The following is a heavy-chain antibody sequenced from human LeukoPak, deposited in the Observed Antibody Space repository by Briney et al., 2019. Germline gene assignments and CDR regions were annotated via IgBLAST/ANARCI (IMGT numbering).Heavy chain of an antibody. CDR3: AKDLVGCTGTTCYLAFDY. J-gene: IGHJ4*02. V-gene: IGHV3-23*01. Sequence: GGSLRLSCAASGFTFSNYAMSWVRQAPGKGLEWASGLSGSGGSTYYADSVKGRFTISRDNSKNTLYLQMNSLRAEDTAVYYCAKDLVGCTGTTCYLAFDYWGQGTLVTVSS. CDR2: LSGSGGST. CDR1: GFTFSNYA. D-gene: IGHD2-2*01.